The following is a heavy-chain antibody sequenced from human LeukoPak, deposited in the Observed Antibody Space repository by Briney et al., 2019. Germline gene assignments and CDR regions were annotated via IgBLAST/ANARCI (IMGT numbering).Heavy chain of an antibody. V-gene: IGHV1-69*05. J-gene: IGHJ4*02. D-gene: IGHD3-3*01. CDR1: GGTFSSYA. Sequence: SVKVSCKASGGTFSSYAISWVRQAPGQGLEWMGGIIPIFGTANYAQKFQGRVTITTDESTSTACMELSSLRSEDTAVYYCARLDYDFWSGYMNWGQGTLVTVSS. CDR2: IIPIFGTA. CDR3: ARLDYDFWSGYMN.